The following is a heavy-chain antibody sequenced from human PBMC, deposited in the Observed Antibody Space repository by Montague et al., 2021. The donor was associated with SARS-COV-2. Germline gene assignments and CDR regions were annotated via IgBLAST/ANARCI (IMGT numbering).Heavy chain of an antibody. D-gene: IGHD6-13*01. V-gene: IGHV4-31*03. CDR2: IFYTGTP. CDR1: GGSVSSGGYY. J-gene: IGHJ4*02. CDR3: ARRRTTAGTWFFDY. Sequence: TLSLTCTVSGGSVSSGGYYGTWIRQHPVRGLEWLAYIFYTGTPYYTSSLKSRLSISMDSSKNQFSLDLSSVTAADTAVYYCARRRTTAGTWFFDYWGQGTLVTVSS.